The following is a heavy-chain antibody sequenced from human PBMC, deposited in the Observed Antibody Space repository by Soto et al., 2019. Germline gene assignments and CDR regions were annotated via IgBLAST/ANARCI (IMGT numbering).Heavy chain of an antibody. D-gene: IGHD3-22*01. CDR2: ISSSSSHT. Sequence: QRLSCTASRFTFSNYSMNWVRQAPGKGLDWVSSISSSSSHTYYADSVKGRFTISRENARSALYLQRDGRRVDDTAVYYCARGGYGASGYHWGQGTLVTVSS. V-gene: IGHV3-21*06. J-gene: IGHJ4*02. CDR1: RFTFSNYS. CDR3: ARGGYGASGYH.